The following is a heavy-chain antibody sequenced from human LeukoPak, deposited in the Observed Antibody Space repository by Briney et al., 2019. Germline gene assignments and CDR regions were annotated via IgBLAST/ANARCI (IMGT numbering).Heavy chain of an antibody. CDR1: GYTFTSYY. D-gene: IGHD1-26*01. Sequence: GASVKVSCKASGYTFTSYYMHWVRQAPGQGLEWMGGIIPIFGTANYAQKFQGRVTITADKSTSTAYMELSSLRSDDTAVYYCARGDIVGATFSDAFDIWGQGTMVTVSS. CDR3: ARGDIVGATFSDAFDI. J-gene: IGHJ3*02. V-gene: IGHV1-69*06. CDR2: IIPIFGTA.